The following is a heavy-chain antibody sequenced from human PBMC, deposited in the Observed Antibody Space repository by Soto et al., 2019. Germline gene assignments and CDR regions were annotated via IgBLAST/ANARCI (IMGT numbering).Heavy chain of an antibody. Sequence: EVQLAESGGGLVQPGGSLRLSCGASGFTFSTYSMNWVRQVPGKGLEWVAYISSSGKITYYADPMKGRFTISRDNVKNSLYLQMNSLRAEDTAVYYCARDKAGTIDAFDICGQGTMVTVSS. CDR3: ARDKAGTIDAFDI. CDR2: ISSSGKIT. D-gene: IGHD6-19*01. J-gene: IGHJ3*02. V-gene: IGHV3-48*01. CDR1: GFTFSTYS.